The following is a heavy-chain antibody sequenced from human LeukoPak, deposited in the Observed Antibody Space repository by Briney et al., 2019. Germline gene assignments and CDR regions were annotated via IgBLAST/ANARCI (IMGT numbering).Heavy chain of an antibody. J-gene: IGHJ5*02. V-gene: IGHV1-18*01. CDR3: ARRISSYGRPRFDP. CDR2: ISAYNGNT. Sequence: ASVKVSCKASGYTFTSYGISWVRQAPGQGLEWMGWISAYNGNTNYAQKFQGRVTMTTDTSTSTAYMELRSLRSDDTAVYYCARRISSYGRPRFDPWGQGTLVTVSS. D-gene: IGHD5-18*01. CDR1: GYTFTSYG.